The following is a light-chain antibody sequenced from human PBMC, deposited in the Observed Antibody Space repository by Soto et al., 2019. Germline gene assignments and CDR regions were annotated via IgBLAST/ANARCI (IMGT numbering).Light chain of an antibody. CDR1: QGISSH. V-gene: IGKV1-9*01. CDR3: QQFNSYPIT. J-gene: IGKJ5*01. CDR2: AAS. Sequence: EIQLTQSSSFVSASVGDRVTITCWASQGISSHLAWYQQKPGKVPRLLISAASTLQSGVPSRFSGSGAGTEFSLTISGLQPEDFATYYCQQFNSYPITFGQGTRLEIK.